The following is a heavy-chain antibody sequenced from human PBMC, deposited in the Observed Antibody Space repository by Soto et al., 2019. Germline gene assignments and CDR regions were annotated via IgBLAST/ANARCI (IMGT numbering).Heavy chain of an antibody. CDR3: AKAGYSNNYYYGLDV. V-gene: IGHV3-30*18. CDR1: GATFRSYG. CDR2: ISSDGGNK. D-gene: IGHD4-4*01. J-gene: IGHJ6*02. Sequence: QEQLAESGGGVVQPGRSLRLSCAASGATFRSYGMYWVRQAPGKGLEWVALISSDGGNKYYADSVKGRFTIARDNSQNTVYLQIDTLRTEDTAVYYCAKAGYSNNYYYGLDVWGQGTTVTVSS.